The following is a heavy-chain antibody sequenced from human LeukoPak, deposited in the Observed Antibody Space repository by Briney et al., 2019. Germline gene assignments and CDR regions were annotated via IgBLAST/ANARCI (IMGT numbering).Heavy chain of an antibody. V-gene: IGHV4-4*09. CDR2: IYTNGST. Sequence: SETLSLTCTVSGGSISSYYWSWIRQPPGKGLEWIGYIYTNGSTNYNPSLKSRVTMSVDTSKNQFSLKLSSVTAADTAVYYCARDAMYSSGWYIWFDPWGQGTLVTVSS. J-gene: IGHJ5*02. CDR3: ARDAMYSSGWYIWFDP. D-gene: IGHD6-19*01. CDR1: GGSISSYY.